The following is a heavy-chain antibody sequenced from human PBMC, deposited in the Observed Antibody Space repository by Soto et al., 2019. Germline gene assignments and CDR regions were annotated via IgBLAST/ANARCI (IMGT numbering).Heavy chain of an antibody. J-gene: IGHJ6*02. D-gene: IGHD3-10*02. Sequence: VPSLKVSCKASGYTFTTYVMHWVRQAPGQRLEWMGWINAGNDNTKYSQKFQGRVTITRDTSASTVYMELSSLSSEDTAVYYCARFGHYFYVMSVWGQGTTVTVS. V-gene: IGHV1-3*01. CDR3: ARFGHYFYVMSV. CDR2: INAGNDNT. CDR1: GYTFTTYV.